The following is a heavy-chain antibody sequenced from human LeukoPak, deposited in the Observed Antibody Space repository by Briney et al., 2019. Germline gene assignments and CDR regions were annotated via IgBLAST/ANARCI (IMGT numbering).Heavy chain of an antibody. CDR3: ARDGSRDYYYDSSGSHGY. V-gene: IGHV3-48*03. CDR2: ISSSGSTT. J-gene: IGHJ4*02. CDR1: GFTFSSYE. Sequence: PGGSLRLSCAASGFTFSSYEMNWVRQAPGKGLEWGSYISSSGSTTYYADSVKGRFTISRDNAKNSLYLQMNSLRAEDTAVYYCARDGSRDYYYDSSGSHGYWGQGTLVTVSS. D-gene: IGHD3-22*01.